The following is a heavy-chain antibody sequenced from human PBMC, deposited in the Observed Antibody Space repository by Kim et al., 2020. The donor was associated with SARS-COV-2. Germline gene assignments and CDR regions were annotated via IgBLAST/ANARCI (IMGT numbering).Heavy chain of an antibody. V-gene: IGHV1-69*01. D-gene: IGHD5-18*01. Sequence: QGRVTITADESTSTAYMELSSLRSEDTAVYYCARVPRGYSYGYRGNWFDPWGQGTLVTVSS. CDR3: ARVPRGYSYGYRGNWFDP. J-gene: IGHJ5*02.